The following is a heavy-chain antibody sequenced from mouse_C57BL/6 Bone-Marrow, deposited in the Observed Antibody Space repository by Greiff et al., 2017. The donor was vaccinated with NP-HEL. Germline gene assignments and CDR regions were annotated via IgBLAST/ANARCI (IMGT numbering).Heavy chain of an antibody. J-gene: IGHJ2*01. CDR3: ARLTYY. Sequence: QVQLQQSGAELVKPGASVQLSCKASGYTFTSYWMQWVKQRPGQGLEWIGEIDPSDSYTNYNQKFKGKATLTVDTSSSTAYMQLSSLTSEDSAVYYCARLTYYWGQGTTLTVSS. CDR2: IDPSDSYT. CDR1: GYTFTSYW. D-gene: IGHD4-1*01. V-gene: IGHV1-50*01.